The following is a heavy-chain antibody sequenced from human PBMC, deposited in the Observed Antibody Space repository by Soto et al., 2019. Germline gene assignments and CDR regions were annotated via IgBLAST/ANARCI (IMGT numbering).Heavy chain of an antibody. Sequence: PGGSLRLSCVASGFSFRNYGMHWVRQAPGKGLEWVAVISYEGINNKNYADSVKGRFTISRDNSENTLYLQMDSLRAEDTAVYYCAKGYCSGPSCYRGYGMDVWGQGTTVTVSS. J-gene: IGHJ6*02. CDR2: ISYEGINNK. D-gene: IGHD2-2*01. CDR1: GFSFRNYG. V-gene: IGHV3-30*18. CDR3: AKGYCSGPSCYRGYGMDV.